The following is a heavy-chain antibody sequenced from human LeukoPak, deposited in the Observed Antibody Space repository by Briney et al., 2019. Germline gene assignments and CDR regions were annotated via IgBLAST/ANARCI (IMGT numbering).Heavy chain of an antibody. Sequence: PSQTLCLTCTVSGGSISSGGYYWSWIRQHPGKGLEWIGYIYYSGSTYYNPSLKSRVTISVDTSKNQFSLKLSSVTAADTAVYYCARDYSSSWYVNAFDIWGQGTMVTVSS. D-gene: IGHD6-13*01. CDR2: IYYSGST. V-gene: IGHV4-31*03. CDR3: ARDYSSSWYVNAFDI. J-gene: IGHJ3*02. CDR1: GGSISSGGYY.